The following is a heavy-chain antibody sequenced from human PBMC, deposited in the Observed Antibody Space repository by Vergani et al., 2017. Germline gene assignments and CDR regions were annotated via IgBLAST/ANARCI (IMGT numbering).Heavy chain of an antibody. Sequence: QVQLVESGGGVVQPGRSLRLSCAASGFTFSSYGMHWVRQAPGKGLEWVAVIWYDGSNKYYADSVKGRFTISRDNSKNTLYLQMNSLRAEDTAVYYCARDGYYDFWSGYYPTGYYYYYYIDVWGKGTTVTVSS. J-gene: IGHJ6*03. CDR3: ARDGYYDFWSGYYPTGYYYYYYIDV. V-gene: IGHV3-33*01. D-gene: IGHD3-3*01. CDR1: GFTFSSYG. CDR2: IWYDGSNK.